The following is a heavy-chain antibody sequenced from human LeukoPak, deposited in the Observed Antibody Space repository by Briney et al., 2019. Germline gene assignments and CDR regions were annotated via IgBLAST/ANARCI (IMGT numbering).Heavy chain of an antibody. Sequence: GGSLRLSCAASGFTFSSYWMSWVRQAPGKGLEWVANIKQDGSEKYYVDSVKGRFTISRDNAKNSLYLQMNSLRAEDTAVYYCAREINYYGSGSYYNAGYDAFDIWGQGTMVTVSS. CDR1: GFTFSSYW. V-gene: IGHV3-7*01. CDR2: IKQDGSEK. D-gene: IGHD3-10*01. J-gene: IGHJ3*02. CDR3: AREINYYGSGSYYNAGYDAFDI.